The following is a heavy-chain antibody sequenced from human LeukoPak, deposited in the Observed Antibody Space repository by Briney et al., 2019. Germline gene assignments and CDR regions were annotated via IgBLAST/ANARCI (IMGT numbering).Heavy chain of an antibody. CDR2: IYPGDSDT. D-gene: IGHD5-18*01. V-gene: IGHV5-51*01. CDR1: GYSFTSYW. J-gene: IGHJ4*02. CDR3: ARRGEAMDPFDY. Sequence: PGESLKISCKDSGYSFTSYWIGWVRQMPGKGLEWMGIIYPGDSDTRYSPSFQGQVTISADKSINTAYLQGSSLKASDTAIYYCARRGEAMDPFDYWGQGTLVTVSS.